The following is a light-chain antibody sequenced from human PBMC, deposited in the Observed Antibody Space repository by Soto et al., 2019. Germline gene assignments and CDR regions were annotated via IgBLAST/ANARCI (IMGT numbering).Light chain of an antibody. V-gene: IGLV2-11*01. CDR3: CSHAGTYTWV. Sequence: QLVLTQPRSVSGSPGQSVTISCTGTSSDVGGYNYVSWYQQHPGKAPKIVISEVSRRPSGVPDRFSGSKSGNTASLTISGLQPDDEADYYCCSHAGTYTWVFGGGTKLTVL. J-gene: IGLJ3*02. CDR2: EVS. CDR1: SSDVGGYNY.